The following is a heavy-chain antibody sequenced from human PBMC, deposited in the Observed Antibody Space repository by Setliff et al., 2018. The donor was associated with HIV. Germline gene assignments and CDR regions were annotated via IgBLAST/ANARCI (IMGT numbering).Heavy chain of an antibody. CDR1: GGSSSSHY. Sequence: SETLSLTCTVSGGSSSSHYWSWIRQPPGQGLEWIGYVHYSGTTNYNPSLKGRVTISVDASNNQFSLELRSMTAADTAVYYCARENGDCSGGACYFMLDSWGQGTRVTVSS. CDR2: VHYSGTT. D-gene: IGHD2-15*01. CDR3: ARENGDCSGGACYFMLDS. J-gene: IGHJ4*02. V-gene: IGHV4-59*11.